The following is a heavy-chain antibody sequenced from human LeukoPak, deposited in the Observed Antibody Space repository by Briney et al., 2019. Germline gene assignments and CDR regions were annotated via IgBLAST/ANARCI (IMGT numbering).Heavy chain of an antibody. J-gene: IGHJ4*02. D-gene: IGHD1-26*01. CDR3: AKDRYLAGGYFDY. Sequence: PGRSLRLSCAASGFTFDDYAMPWVRQAPGRGLEWVSGISWNSGSIGCADSVEGRFTISRDNAKNSLYLQMNSLRAEDTALYHCAKDRYLAGGYFDYWGQGTLVTVSS. CDR1: GFTFDDYA. CDR2: ISWNSGSI. V-gene: IGHV3-9*01.